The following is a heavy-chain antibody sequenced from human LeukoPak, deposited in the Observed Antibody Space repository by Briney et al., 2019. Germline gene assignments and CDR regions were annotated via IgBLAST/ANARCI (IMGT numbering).Heavy chain of an antibody. J-gene: IGHJ4*02. CDR2: ISGSGGST. CDR3: AKVRDWSQYYLDY. D-gene: IGHD3-9*01. Sequence: PGGSLRLSCAASGFTFDDYGMSWVRQAPGKGLEWVSAISGSGGSTYNADSVKGRFTISRDNSKNTLYLQMNGLRAEDTAVYYCAKVRDWSQYYLDYWGQGTLVTVSS. V-gene: IGHV3-23*01. CDR1: GFTFDDYG.